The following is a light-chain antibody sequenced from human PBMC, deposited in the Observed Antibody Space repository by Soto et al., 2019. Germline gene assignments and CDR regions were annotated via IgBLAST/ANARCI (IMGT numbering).Light chain of an antibody. CDR2: GAS. Sequence: EIVLTQSPGTLSLSPGERATLSRRAGQSVSSSYLAWYQQKPGQAPRLLIYGASSRATGIPDRFSGSGSGTDFTLTISRLEPEDFAVYYCQQYGSSPLWTFGQGTKVDIK. J-gene: IGKJ1*01. V-gene: IGKV3-20*01. CDR3: QQYGSSPLWT. CDR1: QSVSSSY.